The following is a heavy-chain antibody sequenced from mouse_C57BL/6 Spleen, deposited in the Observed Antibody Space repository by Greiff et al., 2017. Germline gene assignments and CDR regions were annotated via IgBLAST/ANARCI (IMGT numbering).Heavy chain of an antibody. J-gene: IGHJ2*01. D-gene: IGHD1-1*01. Sequence: EVHLVESGGGLVKPGGSLKLSCAASGFTFSSYAMSWVRQTPEKRLEWVATISDGGSYTYYPDNVKGRFTISRDNAKNNLYLQMSHLKSEDTAMYYCARENYGSSLYYCDYWGQGTTLTVSS. V-gene: IGHV5-4*01. CDR2: ISDGGSYT. CDR1: GFTFSSYA. CDR3: ARENYGSSLYYCDY.